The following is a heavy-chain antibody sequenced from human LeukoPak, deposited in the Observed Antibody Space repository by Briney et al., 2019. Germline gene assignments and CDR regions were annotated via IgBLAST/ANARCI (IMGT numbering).Heavy chain of an antibody. D-gene: IGHD5-18*01. CDR2: ISGIVGST. Sequence: GRSLRLSCAPSGLTFSSYAISWVRHAPGEGLEWVSAISGIVGSTYSADSVKGRFTISRDNSKNTLYLQMNRLRAEDTTVYYCAKRIQLWADYFDYWGQGTLVTVSS. J-gene: IGHJ4*02. CDR3: AKRIQLWADYFDY. V-gene: IGHV3-23*01. CDR1: GLTFSSYA.